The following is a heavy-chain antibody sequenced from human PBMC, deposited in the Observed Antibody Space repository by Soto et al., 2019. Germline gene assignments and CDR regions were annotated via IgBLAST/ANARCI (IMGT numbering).Heavy chain of an antibody. CDR1: GFTFSSYG. J-gene: IGHJ4*02. CDR3: AKDSQYLIAAAGSYFDY. CDR2: ISYDGSNK. V-gene: IGHV3-30*18. Sequence: GGSLRLSCAASGFTFSSYGMHWVRQAPGKGLEWVAVISYDGSNKYYADSVKGRFTISRDNSKNTLYLQMNSLRAEDTAVYYCAKDSQYLIAAAGSYFDYWGQGTLVTVSS. D-gene: IGHD6-13*01.